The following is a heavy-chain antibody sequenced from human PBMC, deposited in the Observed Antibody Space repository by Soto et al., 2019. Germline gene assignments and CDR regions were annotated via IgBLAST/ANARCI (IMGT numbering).Heavy chain of an antibody. CDR2: TYYWATWKN. CDR1: GDSVSSHTIA. J-gene: IGHJ4*02. D-gene: IGHD3-10*01. Sequence: QVQLQQSGPGLVKPSQTLSLTCAISGDSVSSHTIAWNWIRKSPSRGLEWLGRTYYWATWKNDSAESVKSRITVNPDTSTPQFSLPLHSVTPADTAVYYCARGWVNYGPLAFWSQGTLVTVSS. CDR3: ARGWVNYGPLAF. V-gene: IGHV6-1*01.